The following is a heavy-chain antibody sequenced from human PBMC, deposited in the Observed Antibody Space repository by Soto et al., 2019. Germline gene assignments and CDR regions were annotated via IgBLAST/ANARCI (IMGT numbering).Heavy chain of an antibody. D-gene: IGHD6-13*01. CDR1: GGSISSYY. V-gene: IGHV4-59*13. Sequence: QVQLQESGPGLVKPSETLSLTCTVSGGSISSYYWSWIRQPPGKGLEWIGYIYYSGSTNYNPSLKSRVTISIDTSENQFSLKLTSVTAADTAVYYCARDSQQLVQFDSWGQGILVTVSS. CDR2: IYYSGST. CDR3: ARDSQQLVQFDS. J-gene: IGHJ4*02.